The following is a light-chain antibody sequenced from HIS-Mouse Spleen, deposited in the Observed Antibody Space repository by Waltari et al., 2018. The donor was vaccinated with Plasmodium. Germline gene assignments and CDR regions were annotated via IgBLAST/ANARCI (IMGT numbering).Light chain of an antibody. CDR1: KLGDKY. V-gene: IGLV3-1*01. Sequence: YELTQPPSVSVSPGQTASITCSGDKLGDKYACWYQQKPGQSPVLVIYHDSKRPSGIPERFSGSNSGNTATLTISGTQAMDEADYYCQAWDSSTVVFGGGTKLTVL. CDR3: QAWDSSTVV. J-gene: IGLJ2*01. CDR2: HDS.